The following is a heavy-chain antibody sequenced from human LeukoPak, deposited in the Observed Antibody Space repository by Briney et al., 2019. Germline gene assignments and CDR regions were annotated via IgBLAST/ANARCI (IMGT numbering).Heavy chain of an antibody. CDR1: GGSISSGGYY. CDR2: IYYSGST. Sequence: SETLSLTCTVSGGSISSGGYYWSWIRQHPGKGLEWIGHIYYSGSTYYNPSLKSRVTISVDTSKNQFSLKLSSVTAADTAVYYCARGRSGESSAFDIWGQGTMVTVSS. J-gene: IGHJ3*02. CDR3: ARGRSGESSAFDI. D-gene: IGHD7-27*01. V-gene: IGHV4-31*03.